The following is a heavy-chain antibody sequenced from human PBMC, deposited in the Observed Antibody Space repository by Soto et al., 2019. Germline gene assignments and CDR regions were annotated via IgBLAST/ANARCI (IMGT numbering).Heavy chain of an antibody. J-gene: IGHJ4*02. V-gene: IGHV3-23*01. D-gene: IGHD3-10*01. CDR1: GFTFSSSA. CDR2: VSANGQGI. Sequence: PGGSLRLSCAASGFTFSSSAISWVRQAPGKGLEWVSAVSANGQGIYYADSVRGRFTISRDNSKNTVSLHMDSLSAEDTAVYYCAKDRHYPRDYFHYWGQGTLVTVSS. CDR3: AKDRHYPRDYFHY.